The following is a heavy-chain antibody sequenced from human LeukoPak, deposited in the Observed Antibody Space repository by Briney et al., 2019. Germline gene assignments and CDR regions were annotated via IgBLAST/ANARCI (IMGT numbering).Heavy chain of an antibody. D-gene: IGHD3-3*01. CDR1: GGSISSGGHY. J-gene: IGHJ5*02. CDR2: INHSGST. V-gene: IGHV4-39*07. CDR3: ARGRRTYYDFWSGYSNWFDP. Sequence: SETLSLTCIVSGGSISSGGHYWSWIRQPPGKGLEWIGEINHSGSTNYNPSLKSRVTISVDTSKNQFSLKLSSVTAADTAVYYCARGRRTYYDFWSGYSNWFDPWGQGTLVTVSS.